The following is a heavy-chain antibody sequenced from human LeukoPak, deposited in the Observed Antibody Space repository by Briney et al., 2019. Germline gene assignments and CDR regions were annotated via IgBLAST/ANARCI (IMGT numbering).Heavy chain of an antibody. V-gene: IGHV3-30*18. CDR2: ISYDGSDK. CDR1: GFTFSSYG. J-gene: IGHJ4*02. Sequence: GRSQRLSCAASGFTFSSYGMHWVRQAPGKGLEWVALISYDGSDKYYADSVKGRFTISRDNSRDTLYLQMNSLRAEDTAVYYCTKDRGHCSGGSCFTKDYWGQGTLVTVSS. CDR3: TKDRGHCSGGSCFTKDY. D-gene: IGHD2-15*01.